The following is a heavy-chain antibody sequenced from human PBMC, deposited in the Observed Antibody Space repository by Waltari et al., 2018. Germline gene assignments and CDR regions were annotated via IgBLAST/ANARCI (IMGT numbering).Heavy chain of an antibody. J-gene: IGHJ5*02. Sequence: GPGLVKPSDTLSLTYTVSGGSISSTNYYWGWIRQPPGKGLEWIGSIYYSGNTYYNPSLKSRVTMSADTSKNQFSLKLSSVTAADTAVYYCARHQDWVVVSATWFDPWGQGTLVTVSS. D-gene: IGHD2-21*02. CDR1: GGSISSTNYY. CDR3: ARHQDWVVVSATWFDP. CDR2: IYYSGNT. V-gene: IGHV4-39*01.